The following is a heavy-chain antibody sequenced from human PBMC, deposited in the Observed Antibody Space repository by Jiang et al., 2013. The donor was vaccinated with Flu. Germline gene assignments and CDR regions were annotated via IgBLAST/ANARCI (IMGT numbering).Heavy chain of an antibody. J-gene: IGHJ4*02. CDR1: GYTFSNYV. V-gene: IGHV1-3*01. Sequence: KVSCKASGYTFSNYVIHWLRQAPGQRLECMGWINVGNGNTNIHRKFQDRVTINRDTSATTAYMELSSLRSQDTAVYYCARDRCSGVTCSNFDYWGQGTLVTVSS. D-gene: IGHD2-15*01. CDR3: ARDRCSGVTCSNFDY. CDR2: INVGNGNT.